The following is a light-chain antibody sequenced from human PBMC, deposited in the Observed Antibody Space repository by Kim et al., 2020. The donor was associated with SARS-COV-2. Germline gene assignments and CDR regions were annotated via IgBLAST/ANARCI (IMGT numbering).Light chain of an antibody. J-gene: IGKJ2*01. CDR1: QSVVSNY. Sequence: PGEPATLPCRASQSVVSNYLAWYQQKPGQAPRLLIYATSSRATGIPDRFSGSGSGTEFTLTISRLEPEDFAVYYCQHYSSPPYTFGQGTKLEI. CDR2: ATS. V-gene: IGKV3-20*01. CDR3: QHYSSPPYT.